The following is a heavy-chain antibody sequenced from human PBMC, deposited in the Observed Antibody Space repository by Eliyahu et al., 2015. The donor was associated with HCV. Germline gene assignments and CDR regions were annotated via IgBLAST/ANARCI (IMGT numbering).Heavy chain of an antibody. CDR2: ISSSSSTI. J-gene: IGHJ4*02. CDR1: GFTFSSXS. Sequence: EVQLVESGGGLVQPGGSLRLSCAASGFTFSSXSMNWVRQAPGKGLGWVSYISSSSSTIYYADSVKGRFTISRDNAKNSLYLQMNSLRAEDTAVYYCARAGGTIRPGLGDWGQGTLVTVSS. CDR3: ARAGGTIRPGLGD. V-gene: IGHV3-48*01. D-gene: IGHD1-1*01.